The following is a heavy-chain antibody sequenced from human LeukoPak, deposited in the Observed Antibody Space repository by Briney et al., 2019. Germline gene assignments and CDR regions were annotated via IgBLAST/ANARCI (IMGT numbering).Heavy chain of an antibody. J-gene: IGHJ4*02. CDR1: GFTFSNAW. V-gene: IGHV3-15*01. CDR2: IKSKTDGGTT. Sequence: PGGSLRLSCAASGFTFSNAWMSWVRQAPGKGLEWVSRIKSKTDGGTTDYAAPVKGRFTISRDDSKNTLYLQMNSLKTEDTAVYYCTTVSSGTGDFDYWGQGTLVTVSS. CDR3: TTVSSGTGDFDY. D-gene: IGHD3-10*01.